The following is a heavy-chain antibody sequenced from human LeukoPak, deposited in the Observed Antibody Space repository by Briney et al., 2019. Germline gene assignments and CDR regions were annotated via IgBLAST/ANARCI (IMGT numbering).Heavy chain of an antibody. CDR3: AREYSSFFDY. J-gene: IGHJ4*02. CDR1: GSTFTGYY. V-gene: IGHV1-2*02. Sequence: ASVKVSCKASGSTFTGYYIHWVRQAPGQGVEWLGWINPNSGGTNYAQKFQGRVTMTRETSISTAYMELSRLRSDDTAVYCCAREYSSFFDYWGEGALVTVSS. D-gene: IGHD6-6*01. CDR2: INPNSGGT.